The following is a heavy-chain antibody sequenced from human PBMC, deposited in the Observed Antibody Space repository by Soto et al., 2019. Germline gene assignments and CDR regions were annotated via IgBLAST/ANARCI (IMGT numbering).Heavy chain of an antibody. D-gene: IGHD3-22*01. CDR1: GFTFDDYT. Sequence: VGSLRLSCAASGFTFDDYTMHWVRQAPGEGLEWVSLISWDGGNTYYADSVKGRFTISRDNSKNSLYLQMNSLRTEDTALYYCAKDIGDYYDSSGNYFDYWGQGTLVTVSS. J-gene: IGHJ4*02. V-gene: IGHV3-43*01. CDR3: AKDIGDYYDSSGNYFDY. CDR2: ISWDGGNT.